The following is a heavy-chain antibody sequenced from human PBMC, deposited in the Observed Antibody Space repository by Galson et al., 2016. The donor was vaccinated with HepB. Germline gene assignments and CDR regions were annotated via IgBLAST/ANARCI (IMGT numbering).Heavy chain of an antibody. CDR1: GFTPDLYA. J-gene: IGHJ4*02. V-gene: IGHV3-48*03. CDR2: ITSSGGTI. CDR3: ARIGIVSVAMADY. Sequence: SLRLSCAVSGFTPDLYAMHWVRLVPGKGLEWVSYITSSGGTIYYADSVKGRFTISRDNAKNSLYLQMNSLRAEDTAVYYCARIGIVSVAMADYWGQGTLVTVSS. D-gene: IGHD2-2*01.